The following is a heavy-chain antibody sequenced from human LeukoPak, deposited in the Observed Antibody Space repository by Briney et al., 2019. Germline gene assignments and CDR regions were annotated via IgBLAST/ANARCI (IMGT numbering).Heavy chain of an antibody. J-gene: IGHJ5*02. D-gene: IGHD3-10*01. CDR1: GFSFSNHG. CDR3: ARDSYQDYFGRFDP. CDR2: IWDDGNNK. Sequence: GGSLRLSCAASGFSFSNHGMHWVRQAPGKRLEWVAVIWDDGNNKRYANSVNGRFTISRDNSENTLYLQMNGLTAEDTAMYYCARDSYQDYFGRFDPWGQGTLVIVSS. V-gene: IGHV3-33*01.